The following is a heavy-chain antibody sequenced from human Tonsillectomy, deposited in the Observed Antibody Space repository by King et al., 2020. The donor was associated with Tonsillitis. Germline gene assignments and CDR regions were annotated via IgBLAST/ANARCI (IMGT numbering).Heavy chain of an antibody. J-gene: IGHJ3*02. CDR1: GYSFTSYW. D-gene: IGHD2-8*01. CDR3: ARLYALEGYCTNGVCYDAFDI. V-gene: IGHV5-51*01. CDR2: IYPGGSDT. Sequence: QLVQSGAEVKKPGESLKISCKGSGYSFTSYWIGWVRQMPGKGPEWVGIIYPGGSDTRYSPSFEGQVTLSADKSTSTAYLPWSSPKASDTALYYTARLYALEGYCTNGVCYDAFDIWGQGTMVTVSS.